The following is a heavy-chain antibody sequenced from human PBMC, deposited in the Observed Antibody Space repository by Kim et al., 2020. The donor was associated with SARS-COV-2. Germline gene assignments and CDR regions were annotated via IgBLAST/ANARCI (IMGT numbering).Heavy chain of an antibody. V-gene: IGHV3-21*01. CDR1: GFTFSSYS. Sequence: GGSLRLSCAASGFTFSSYSMNWVRQAPGKGLEWVSSISSSSSYIYYADSVKGRFTISRDNAKNSLYLQMNSLRAEDTAVYYCARVLSGQQLRSYYYYYYMDVWGKGTTVTVSS. CDR3: ARVLSGQQLRSYYYYYYMDV. D-gene: IGHD6-13*01. J-gene: IGHJ6*03. CDR2: ISSSSSYI.